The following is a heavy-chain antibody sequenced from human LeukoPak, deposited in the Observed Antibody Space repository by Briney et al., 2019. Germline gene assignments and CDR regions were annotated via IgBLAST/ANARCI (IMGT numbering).Heavy chain of an antibody. CDR1: GDSVSHNNYP. CDR2: TYCRSQWHN. J-gene: IGHJ3*01. V-gene: IGHV6-1*01. Sequence: QTLSLTCAICGDSVSHNNYPWNWIRQSPSRGLEWVGRTYCRSQWHNDYARSVMSRISVDPDTSKNQFSLHLSSVAPDDTAVYYCAGGYAFDVWGQGTVVTVSS. CDR3: AGGYAFDV.